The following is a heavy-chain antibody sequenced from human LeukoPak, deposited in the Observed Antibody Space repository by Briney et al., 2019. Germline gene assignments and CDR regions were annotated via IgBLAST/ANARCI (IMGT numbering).Heavy chain of an antibody. CDR2: IYSSGSS. D-gene: IGHD1-1*01. V-gene: IGHV4-4*07. CDR3: ARDRYGGIIDY. CDR1: GGSFSGYY. J-gene: IGHJ4*02. Sequence: SETLSLTCAVYGGSFSGYYWSWIRQPAGKGLEWIGRIYSSGSSNYNPSLKSRVTMSVDTSKNQFSLKLSSVTAADTAVYYCARDRYGGIIDYWGQGTLVTVSS.